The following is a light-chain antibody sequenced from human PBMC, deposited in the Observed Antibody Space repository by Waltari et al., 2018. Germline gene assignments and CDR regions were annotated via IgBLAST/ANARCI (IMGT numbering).Light chain of an antibody. CDR3: MEGFQIPS. V-gene: IGKV2D-29*01. CDR2: EVS. J-gene: IGKJ4*01. CDR1: QRPLNTNEEPS. Sequence: VVTQTPPLLSVTLGQAASISCRCSQRPLNTNEEPSLSWYFQRPGQAPQLLIYEVSKRFSGVPDRFSGGGSGTDFTLKISRLEAGDVGVYYCMEGFQIPSFGGGTKVEIK.